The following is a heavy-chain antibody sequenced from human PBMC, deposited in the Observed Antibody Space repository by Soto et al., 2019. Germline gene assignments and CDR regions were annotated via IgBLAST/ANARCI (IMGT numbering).Heavy chain of an antibody. CDR3: ARWACTGGSCHIDY. V-gene: IGHV3-7*05. CDR1: GFTFSGHW. CDR2: INPDGSAK. Sequence: EVQLVESGGGLVQPGGSLRLSCEASGFTFSGHWMFWARQAPGKGLEWVANINPDGSAKYYVDSVRGRFTASRDNAENSLYLQINSLRGDDTAMYYCARWACTGGSCHIDYWGQGTLLTVSS. J-gene: IGHJ4*02. D-gene: IGHD2-15*01.